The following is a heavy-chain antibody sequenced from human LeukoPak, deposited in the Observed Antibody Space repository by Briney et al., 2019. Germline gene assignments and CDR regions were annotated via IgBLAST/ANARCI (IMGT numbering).Heavy chain of an antibody. CDR1: GYIFTKYV. Sequence: ASVKVSCKASGYIFTKYVVHWVRQAPGQRPEWMGWIKAGNGDTKYSQNFQDRLTITRDTSASTAYMELSSLRSEDTAVYYCARGVTMVREPFDYWGQGTLVTVSS. J-gene: IGHJ4*02. D-gene: IGHD3-10*01. CDR3: ARGVTMVREPFDY. V-gene: IGHV1-3*01. CDR2: IKAGNGDT.